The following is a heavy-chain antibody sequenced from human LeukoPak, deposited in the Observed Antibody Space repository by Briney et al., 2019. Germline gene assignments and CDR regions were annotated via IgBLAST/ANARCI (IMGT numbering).Heavy chain of an antibody. CDR2: ISSSSFKI. V-gene: IGHV3-48*04. CDR3: ARGGMGDLYYDSSGYYFTLDY. D-gene: IGHD3-22*01. Sequence: GGSLRLSCAASGFTFSSYSMNWVRQAPGKGLEWVSYISSSSFKIYYADSVEGRFTISRDNAKKSLYLQMNSLRAEDTAVYYCARGGMGDLYYDSSGYYFTLDYWGQGTLVTVSS. CDR1: GFTFSSYS. J-gene: IGHJ4*02.